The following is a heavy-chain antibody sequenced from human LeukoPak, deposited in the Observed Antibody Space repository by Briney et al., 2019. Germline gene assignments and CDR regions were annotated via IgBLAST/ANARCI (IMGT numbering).Heavy chain of an antibody. J-gene: IGHJ4*02. CDR3: SGSNTYYFDY. Sequence: GGSLRLSCAASGFTFSAYGMSWVRQAPGKGLEWVSAISGSGGSTYYADSVKGRFTISRDNSKNTLYLQMNSLRAEDTAVYYCSGSNTYYFDYWGQGTLVTVSS. CDR1: GFTFSAYG. CDR2: ISGSGGST. D-gene: IGHD1-26*01. V-gene: IGHV3-23*01.